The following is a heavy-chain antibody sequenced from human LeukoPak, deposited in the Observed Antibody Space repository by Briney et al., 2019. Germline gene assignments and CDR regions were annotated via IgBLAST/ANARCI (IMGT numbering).Heavy chain of an antibody. CDR1: GYTFTGYY. Sequence: ASVKVSCKASGYTFTGYYMHWVRQAPGQGLEWKGWINPNSGGTNYAQKFQGRVTMTRDTSISTAYMELSRLRSDDTAVYYCARDPPYCSSTSCYKVRGIKNLTFDPWGQGTLVTVSS. CDR3: ARDPPYCSSTSCYKVRGIKNLTFDP. V-gene: IGHV1-2*02. CDR2: INPNSGGT. D-gene: IGHD2-2*02. J-gene: IGHJ5*02.